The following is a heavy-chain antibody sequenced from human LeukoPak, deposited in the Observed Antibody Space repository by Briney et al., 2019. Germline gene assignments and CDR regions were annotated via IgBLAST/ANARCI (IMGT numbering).Heavy chain of an antibody. CDR3: AGQGGITVFGMAQPGGAFDI. J-gene: IGHJ3*02. D-gene: IGHD3-3*01. CDR2: IIPMFGTA. CDR1: GGTFRSYA. Sequence: EASVKVSCKASGGTFRSYAISWVRQAPGQGLEWMGGIIPMFGTAKYAQKVQGRVTMSTDESTSTAYMELSSLRSEDTAVYYCAGQGGITVFGMAQPGGAFDIWGQGTMVTVSS. V-gene: IGHV1-69*05.